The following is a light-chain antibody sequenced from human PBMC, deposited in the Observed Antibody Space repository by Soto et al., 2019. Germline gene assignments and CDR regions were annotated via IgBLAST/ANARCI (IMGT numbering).Light chain of an antibody. J-gene: IGKJ5*01. CDR3: QQRSNWPAIT. V-gene: IGKV3D-20*02. Sequence: EIVLSQSAGTLSLSPGERATLSRRAIQSVSSSYLAWYQQKPGQAPRLLIYGASSRATGIPARFSGSGSGTDFTLTISSLEPEDFAVYYCQQRSNWPAITFGQGTRLEI. CDR1: QSVSSSY. CDR2: GAS.